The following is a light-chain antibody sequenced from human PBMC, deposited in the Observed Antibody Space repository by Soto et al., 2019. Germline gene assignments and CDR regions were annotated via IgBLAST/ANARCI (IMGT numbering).Light chain of an antibody. J-gene: IGKJ1*01. V-gene: IGKV1-6*01. Sequence: AIQMTQSPSSLSASVGDRVIITCRASQAIRNDLGWYQQKPGKAPKLLIYTASTLQSGVPSRFSGSGSGADFTLTMRSLQPEDSATYYCLHDYSYPRTFGQGTKVDIK. CDR2: TAS. CDR1: QAIRND. CDR3: LHDYSYPRT.